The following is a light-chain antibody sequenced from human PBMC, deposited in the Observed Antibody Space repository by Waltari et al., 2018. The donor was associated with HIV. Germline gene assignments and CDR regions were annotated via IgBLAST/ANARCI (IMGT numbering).Light chain of an antibody. Sequence: QSALTQPASVSGSPGQSITISCTGTSSDIVLSNSVSWYQLHPGKAPQLVIYDFTNRPSGVSNRFSGSKSDNTASLTISGLQAEDEADYYCSAHTTSSTALWVFGGGTTLTVL. CDR1: SSDIVLSNS. V-gene: IGLV2-14*03. J-gene: IGLJ3*02. CDR3: SAHTTSSTALWV. CDR2: DFT.